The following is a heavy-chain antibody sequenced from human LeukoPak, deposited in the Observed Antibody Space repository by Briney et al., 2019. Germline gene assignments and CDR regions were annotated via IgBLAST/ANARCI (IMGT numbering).Heavy chain of an antibody. CDR1: GYTFTSYG. CDR2: IIPIFGTA. Sequence: ASVKVSCKASGYTFTSYGISWVRQAPGQGLEWMGGIIPIFGTANYAQKFQGRVTITADESTSTAYMELSSLRSEDTAVYYCARGRDGYDAFDYWGQGTQVTVSS. D-gene: IGHD5-24*01. CDR3: ARGRDGYDAFDY. J-gene: IGHJ4*02. V-gene: IGHV1-69*13.